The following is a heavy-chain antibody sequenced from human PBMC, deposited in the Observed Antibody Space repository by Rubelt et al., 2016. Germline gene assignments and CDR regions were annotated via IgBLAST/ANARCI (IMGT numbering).Heavy chain of an antibody. J-gene: IGHJ4*02. CDR2: IYSGGST. CDR3: ASGPGRGELYFDY. Sequence: GMGLEWVSVIYSGGSTYYADSVKGRFTISRDNAKNSLYLQMNSLRAEDTAVYYCASGPGRGELYFDYWGQGTLVTVSS. V-gene: IGHV3-53*01. D-gene: IGHD1-26*01.